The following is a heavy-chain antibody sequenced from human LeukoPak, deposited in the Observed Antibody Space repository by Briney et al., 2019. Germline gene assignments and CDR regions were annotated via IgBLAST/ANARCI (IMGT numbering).Heavy chain of an antibody. D-gene: IGHD6-13*01. Sequence: GGSLRLSCAASELTLSDYAMTWVRQAPGKGLEWVSSISPGGGSISYADSVKGRFTTSRDKSKNTLYLQMNSLSAEDTATYYCASGSSWSSLIDNWGQGTLVAVSS. V-gene: IGHV3-23*01. CDR1: ELTLSDYA. CDR2: ISPGGGSI. J-gene: IGHJ4*02. CDR3: ASGSSWSSLIDN.